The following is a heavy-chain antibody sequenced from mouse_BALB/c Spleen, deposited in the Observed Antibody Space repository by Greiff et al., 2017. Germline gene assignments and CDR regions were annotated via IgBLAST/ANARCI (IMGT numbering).Heavy chain of an antibody. Sequence: VQLQQPGAELVMPGASVKMSCKASGYTFTDYWMHWVKQRPGQGLEWIGAIDTSDSYTSYNQKFKGKATLTVDESSSTAYMQLSSLTSEDSAVYYCARGGLYYRYDNAMDYWGQGTSVTVSS. CDR1: GYTFTDYW. CDR2: IDTSDSYT. D-gene: IGHD2-14*01. V-gene: IGHV1-69*01. J-gene: IGHJ4*01. CDR3: ARGGLYYRYDNAMDY.